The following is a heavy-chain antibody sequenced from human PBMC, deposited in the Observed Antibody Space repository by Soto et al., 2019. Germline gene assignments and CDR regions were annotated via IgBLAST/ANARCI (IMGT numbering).Heavy chain of an antibody. Sequence: GGSLRLSCAASGFTFSSYAMSWVRQAPGKGLEWVSTITADGGTYYADSVKGRFAMSRDTSESTLYLQMNSLGAEDTAAYYCAPHVSCSGGSCQYDAFAIRGQGTMVTVSS. CDR2: ITADGGT. CDR1: GFTFSSYA. CDR3: APHVSCSGGSCQYDAFAI. D-gene: IGHD2-15*01. J-gene: IGHJ3*02. V-gene: IGHV3-23*01.